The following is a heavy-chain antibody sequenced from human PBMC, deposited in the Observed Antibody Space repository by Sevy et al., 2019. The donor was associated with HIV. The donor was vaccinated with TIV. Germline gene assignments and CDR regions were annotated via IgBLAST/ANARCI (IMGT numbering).Heavy chain of an antibody. CDR1: GYTFTSYG. Sequence: ASVKVSCKASGYTFTSYGISWVRQAPGQGLEWMGWISAYNGNTNYAQKLQGRVTMTTDTSTSTAYMELRSLRSDDTAVYYCARDSIFGVVTLYYYGMDVWGQGTTVTASS. V-gene: IGHV1-18*01. CDR2: ISAYNGNT. J-gene: IGHJ6*02. CDR3: ARDSIFGVVTLYYYGMDV. D-gene: IGHD3-3*02.